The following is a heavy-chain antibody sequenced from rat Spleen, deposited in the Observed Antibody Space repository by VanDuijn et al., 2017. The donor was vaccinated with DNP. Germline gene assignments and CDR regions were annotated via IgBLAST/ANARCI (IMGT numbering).Heavy chain of an antibody. J-gene: IGHJ4*01. CDR1: GFTFSNSD. D-gene: IGHD1-2*01. CDR3: ATQGYSSLYYAMDA. CDR2: ISYDGSGT. V-gene: IGHV5-7*01. Sequence: EVQLVESGGGLVQPGRSLKLSCAASGFTFSNSDMAWVRQAPNKGLEWVATISYDGSGTYYRDSVKGRFTISRDNAKSTLYLQMDSLRSEDTATYYCATQGYSSLYYAMDAWGQGTSVTVSS.